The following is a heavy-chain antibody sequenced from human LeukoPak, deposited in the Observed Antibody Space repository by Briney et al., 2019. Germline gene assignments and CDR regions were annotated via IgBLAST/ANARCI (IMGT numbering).Heavy chain of an antibody. V-gene: IGHV3-15*01. CDR1: GFTFSNAW. CDR3: AKLPRVMVYFDY. J-gene: IGHJ4*02. D-gene: IGHD5-18*01. Sequence: GGSLRLSCAASGFTFSNAWMSWVRQAPGKGLEWVGRIKSKTDGGTTDHAAPVKGRFTISRDNSKNTLYLQMNSLRAEDTAVYYCAKLPRVMVYFDYWGQGTLVTVSS. CDR2: IKSKTDGGTT.